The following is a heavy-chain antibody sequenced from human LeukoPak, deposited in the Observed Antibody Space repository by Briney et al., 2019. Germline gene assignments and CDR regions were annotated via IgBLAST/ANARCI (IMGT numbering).Heavy chain of an antibody. CDR1: GGSISSGGYY. J-gene: IGHJ4*02. D-gene: IGHD1-14*01. Sequence: KPSETLSLTCTVSGGSISSGGYYWSWIRQPPGKGLEWIGYIYYSGSTNYNPSLKSRVTISVDTSKNQFSLKLSSVTAADTAVYYCARMWTGAYYFDYWGQGTLVTVSS. CDR3: ARMWTGAYYFDY. V-gene: IGHV4-61*08. CDR2: IYYSGST.